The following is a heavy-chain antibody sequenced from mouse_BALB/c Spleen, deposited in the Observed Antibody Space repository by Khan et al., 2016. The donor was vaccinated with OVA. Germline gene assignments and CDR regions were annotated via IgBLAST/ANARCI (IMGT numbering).Heavy chain of an antibody. CDR1: GYTFTSYW. V-gene: IGHV1S41*01. CDR2: IGPGSGST. Sequence: DLVKPGASVKLSCKASGYTFTSYWINWIKQRPGQGLEWIGRIGPGSGSTYYNEVFKGKATLTVDTSSSTAYIQLSSLSSEDSAVYFCARENYYGRNCYAMDYWGQGTSVTVSS. CDR3: ARENYYGRNCYAMDY. J-gene: IGHJ4*01. D-gene: IGHD1-1*01.